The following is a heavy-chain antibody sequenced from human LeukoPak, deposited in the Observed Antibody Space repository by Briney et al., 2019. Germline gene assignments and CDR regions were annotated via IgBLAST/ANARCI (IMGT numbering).Heavy chain of an antibody. D-gene: IGHD3-16*01. CDR1: GFTFSNYA. CDR3: ARTYYDYVWGSSFDY. CDR2: ISGSASST. Sequence: PGGSLRLSCAASGFTFSNYAMSWVRQAPGKGLEWVSAISGSASSTYYADSVKGRFTISRDNAKNSLYLQMNSLRAEDTAVYYCARTYYDYVWGSSFDYWGQGTLVTVSS. J-gene: IGHJ4*02. V-gene: IGHV3-23*01.